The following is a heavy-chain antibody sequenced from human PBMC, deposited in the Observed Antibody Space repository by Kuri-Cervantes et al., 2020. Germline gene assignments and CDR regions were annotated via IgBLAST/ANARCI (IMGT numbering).Heavy chain of an antibody. CDR2: ISSSSSYI. D-gene: IGHD3-16*02. V-gene: IGHV3-21*01. CDR1: GFTFSSYA. J-gene: IGHJ4*02. Sequence: GESLKISCAASGFTFSSYAMHWVRQAPGKGLEWVSSISSSSSYIYYADSVKGRFTISRDNSKNTLYLQMNSLRAEDTAVYYCAREGYDYAWGSYRYFDYWGQGTLVTVSS. CDR3: AREGYDYAWGSYRYFDY.